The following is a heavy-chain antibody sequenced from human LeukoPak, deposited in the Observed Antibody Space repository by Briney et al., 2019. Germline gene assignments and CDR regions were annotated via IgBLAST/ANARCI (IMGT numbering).Heavy chain of an antibody. CDR1: GFTFSSYG. CDR3: ASYAPSPRYAFGI. Sequence: GSLRLSCAASGFTFSSYGVHWVRQAPGKGLEWVAFIRYDGSNKYYADSVKGRFTISRDNSKNTLYLQMNSLRAEDTAVYYCASYAPSPRYAFGIWGQGTMVTVSS. V-gene: IGHV3-30*02. J-gene: IGHJ3*02. D-gene: IGHD2-2*01. CDR2: IRYDGSNK.